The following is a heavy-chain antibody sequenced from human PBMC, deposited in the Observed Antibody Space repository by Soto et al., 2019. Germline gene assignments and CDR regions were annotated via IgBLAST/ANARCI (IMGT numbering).Heavy chain of an antibody. CDR3: ARAAAAAPYYYYGMDV. CDR1: GGTFSSYT. D-gene: IGHD6-13*01. V-gene: IGHV1-69*02. J-gene: IGHJ6*02. CDR2: IIPILGIA. Sequence: QVQLVQSGAGVKKPGSSVKVSCKASGGTFSSYTISWVRQAPGQGLEWMGRIIPILGIANYAQKFQGRVTITADKSTSTAYMELSSLRSEDTAVYYCARAAAAAPYYYYGMDVWGQGTTVTVSS.